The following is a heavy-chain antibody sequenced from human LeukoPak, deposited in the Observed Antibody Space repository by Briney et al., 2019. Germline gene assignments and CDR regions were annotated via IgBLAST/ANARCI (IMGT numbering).Heavy chain of an antibody. D-gene: IGHD4-11*01. CDR2: IYGGGST. V-gene: IGHV3-53*01. J-gene: IGHJ4*02. CDR3: ARETVTTIDY. CDR1: GFTVSSNY. Sequence: GGSLRLSCAASGFTVSSNYMSWVRQAPGKGLEWVSVIYGGGSTYYADSVKGRFAISRDNSKNTLYLQMNSLRAEDTAVYYCARETVTTIDYWGQGTLVTVSS.